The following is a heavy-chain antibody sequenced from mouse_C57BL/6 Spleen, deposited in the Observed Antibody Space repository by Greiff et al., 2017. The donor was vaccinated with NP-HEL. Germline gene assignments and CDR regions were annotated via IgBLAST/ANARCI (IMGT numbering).Heavy chain of an antibody. CDR2: IYPGDGDT. V-gene: IGHV1-82*01. CDR3: ARRSYYYGSSHWYFDV. D-gene: IGHD1-1*01. CDR1: GYAFSSSW. J-gene: IGHJ1*03. Sequence: QVQLKESGPELVKPGASVKISCKASGYAFSSSWMNWVKQRPGKGLEWIGRIYPGDGDTNYNGKFKGKATLTADKSSSTAYMQLSSLTSEDSAVYFCARRSYYYGSSHWYFDVWGTGTTVTVSS.